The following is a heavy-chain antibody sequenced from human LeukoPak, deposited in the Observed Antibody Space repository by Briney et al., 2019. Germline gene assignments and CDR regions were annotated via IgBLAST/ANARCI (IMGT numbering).Heavy chain of an antibody. Sequence: GGSLRLSCAASGFTFSSYSMNWVRQAPGKGLEWVSSISSSSYIYYADSVKGRFTISRDNAKNSLYLQMNSLRAEDTAVYYCARDRVDIVVVPAAPGAFDIWGQGTMVTVSS. J-gene: IGHJ3*02. CDR2: ISSSSYI. V-gene: IGHV3-21*01. D-gene: IGHD2-2*01. CDR3: ARDRVDIVVVPAAPGAFDI. CDR1: GFTFSSYS.